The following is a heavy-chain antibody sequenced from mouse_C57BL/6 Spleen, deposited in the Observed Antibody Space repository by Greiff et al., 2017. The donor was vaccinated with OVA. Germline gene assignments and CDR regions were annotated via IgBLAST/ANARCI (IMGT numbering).Heavy chain of an antibody. J-gene: IGHJ1*03. Sequence: EVQLQESGGGLVQPGGSLSLSCAASGFTFTDYYMSWVRQPPGKALEWLGFIRNKANGYTTEYSASVKGRFTISRDNSQSILYLQMNALRAEDSATYYCARLYGNYWYFDVWGTGTTVTVSS. CDR3: ARLYGNYWYFDV. CDR1: GFTFTDYY. CDR2: IRNKANGYTT. V-gene: IGHV7-3*01. D-gene: IGHD2-1*01.